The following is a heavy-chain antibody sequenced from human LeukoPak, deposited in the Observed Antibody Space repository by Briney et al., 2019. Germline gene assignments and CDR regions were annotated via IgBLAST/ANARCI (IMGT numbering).Heavy chain of an antibody. CDR3: ARDGGLWWWVVTANPLDY. CDR1: GYTSTSYG. Sequence: ASVKVSCKASGYTSTSYGISWVRQAPGQGLEWMGWISAYNGNTNYAQKLQGRVTMTTDTSTSTAYMELRSLRSDDTAVYYCARDGGLWWWVVTANPLDYWGQGTLVTVSS. V-gene: IGHV1-18*01. D-gene: IGHD2-21*02. J-gene: IGHJ4*02. CDR2: ISAYNGNT.